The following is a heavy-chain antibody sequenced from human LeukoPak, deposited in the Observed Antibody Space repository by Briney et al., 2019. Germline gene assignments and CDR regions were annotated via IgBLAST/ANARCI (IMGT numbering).Heavy chain of an antibody. V-gene: IGHV1-46*01. J-gene: IGHJ5*02. CDR1: GYTFTSYY. CDR2: INPSGGST. CDR3: ARDRGRITIFGVVRNWFDP. D-gene: IGHD3-3*01. Sequence: GASVKVSCKASGYTFTSYYMHWERQAPGQGLEWMGIINPSGGSTSYAQKFQGRVTMTRDTSTSTVYMELSSLRSEDTAVYYCARDRGRITIFGVVRNWFDPWGQGTLVTVSS.